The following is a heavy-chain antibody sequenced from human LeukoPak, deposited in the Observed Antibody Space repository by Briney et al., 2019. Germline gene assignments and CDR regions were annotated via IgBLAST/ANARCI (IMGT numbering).Heavy chain of an antibody. Sequence: GGSLRLSCAASGFTFSSYSMTWVRQAPGKGLEWVSSISSSSTYIYYADSVKGRFTISRVNAKNSLYLQMNSLRAEDTAVYYCARPTYGDYEPFFDYWGQGTLVTVSS. CDR1: GFTFSSYS. CDR2: ISSSSTYI. CDR3: ARPTYGDYEPFFDY. D-gene: IGHD4-17*01. J-gene: IGHJ4*02. V-gene: IGHV3-21*01.